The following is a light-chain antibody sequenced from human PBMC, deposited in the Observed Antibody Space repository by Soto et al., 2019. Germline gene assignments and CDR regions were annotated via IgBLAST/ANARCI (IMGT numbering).Light chain of an antibody. V-gene: IGLV3-1*01. J-gene: IGLJ1*01. Sequence: SYELTQPPSVSVSPGQTASITCSGHKLGDKYASWYQQKPGQSPVLVIYHDSERPSGIPERFSGSNSGNTATLTISVTQAMDEADYYCLTWVTSTYVFGPGTKLTVL. CDR1: KLGDKY. CDR2: HDS. CDR3: LTWVTSTYV.